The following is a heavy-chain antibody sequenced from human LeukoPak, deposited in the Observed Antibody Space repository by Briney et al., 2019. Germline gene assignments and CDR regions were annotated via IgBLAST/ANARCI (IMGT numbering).Heavy chain of an antibody. CDR3: ANLVLWFGEGGSGEFDY. J-gene: IGHJ4*02. V-gene: IGHV3-23*01. D-gene: IGHD3-10*01. CDR2: ISGSGGST. Sequence: PGGSLRLSCAASGFTFSSYGMRWVRQAPGKGLEWVSAISGSGGSTYYADSVKGRFTISRDNSKNTLYLQMHSLRADDTAVYYCANLVLWFGEGGSGEFDYWGQGTLVTVSS. CDR1: GFTFSSYG.